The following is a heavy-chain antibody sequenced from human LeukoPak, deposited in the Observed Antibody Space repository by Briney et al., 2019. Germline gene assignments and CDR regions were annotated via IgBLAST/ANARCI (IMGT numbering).Heavy chain of an antibody. Sequence: AGSLRLSWAASGFTSRTYPMNWIRQAPGKGLQGVSYISVSSDIIYYADSVKGRFTISREDAKNTLYLQMNSLRAEDTAVYYCARVYYDGPLDYWGQGTLVTVSS. V-gene: IGHV3-48*01. CDR2: ISVSSDII. CDR3: ARVYYDGPLDY. CDR1: GFTSRTYP. J-gene: IGHJ4*02. D-gene: IGHD3-22*01.